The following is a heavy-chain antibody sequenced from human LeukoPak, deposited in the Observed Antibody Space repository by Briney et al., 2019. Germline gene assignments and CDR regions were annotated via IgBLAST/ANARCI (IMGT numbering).Heavy chain of an antibody. J-gene: IGHJ4*02. CDR1: GGTFSSYA. Sequence: SVKVSCKASGGTFSSYAISWVRQAPGQGLEWMGGIIPIFGTANYAQKFQGRVTITTDESTSTAYMELSSLRSEDTAVYYCARVRGTVTNSGFKVYYFDYWGQGTLVTASS. D-gene: IGHD4-17*01. CDR2: IIPIFGTA. CDR3: ARVRGTVTNSGFKVYYFDY. V-gene: IGHV1-69*05.